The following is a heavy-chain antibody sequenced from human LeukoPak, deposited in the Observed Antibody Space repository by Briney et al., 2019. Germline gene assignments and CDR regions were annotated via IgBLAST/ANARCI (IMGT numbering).Heavy chain of an antibody. J-gene: IGHJ6*03. Sequence: SETLSPTCTVSGGSISSYYWSWIRQPPGKGLEWIGYIYYSGSTNYNPSLKSRISISVDTSKNQFSLKLSSVTAADTAVYYCARTTEGGYTYNYFYYYYMDVWGKGTTVTISS. V-gene: IGHV4-59*01. CDR2: IYYSGST. D-gene: IGHD5-18*01. CDR1: GGSISSYY. CDR3: ARTTEGGYTYNYFYYYYMDV.